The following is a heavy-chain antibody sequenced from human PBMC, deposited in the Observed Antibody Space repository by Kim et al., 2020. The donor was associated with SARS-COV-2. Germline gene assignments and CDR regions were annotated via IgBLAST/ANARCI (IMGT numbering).Heavy chain of an antibody. CDR3: AKDRGKRWLPSYGMDF. V-gene: IGHV3-23*03. J-gene: IGHJ6*02. CDR2: IYSGGSST. D-gene: IGHD5-12*01. Sequence: GGSLRLSCAASGFTFSSYAMSWVRQAPGKGLEWVSVIYSGGSSTYYADSVKGRFTISRDNSKNTLYLQMNSLRAEDTAVYYCAKDRGKRWLPSYGMDFSGQGTTVTVSS. CDR1: GFTFSSYA.